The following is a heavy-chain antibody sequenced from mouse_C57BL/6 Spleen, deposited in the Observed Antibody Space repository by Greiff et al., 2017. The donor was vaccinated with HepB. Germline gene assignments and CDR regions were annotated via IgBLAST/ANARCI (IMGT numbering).Heavy chain of an antibody. J-gene: IGHJ1*03. CDR2: INPNNGGT. CDR3: ARDFDYYGSSSYFDV. Sequence: VQLKQSGPELVKPGASVKIPCKASGYTFTDYNMDWVKQSHGKSLEWIGDINPNNGGTIYNQKFKGKATLTVDKSSSTAYMELRSLTSEDTAVYYCARDFDYYGSSSYFDVWGTGTTVTVSS. V-gene: IGHV1-18*01. D-gene: IGHD1-1*01. CDR1: GYTFTDYN.